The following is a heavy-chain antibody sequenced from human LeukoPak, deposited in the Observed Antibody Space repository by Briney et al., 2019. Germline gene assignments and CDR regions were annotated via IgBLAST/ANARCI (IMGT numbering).Heavy chain of an antibody. CDR1: GFTFSSYE. V-gene: IGHV3-48*03. CDR3: ETGIAVAGGFYYFDN. CDR2: ISSSGSTI. J-gene: IGHJ4*02. Sequence: HPGGSLRLSCAVSGFTFSSYEMKGVSQAPGKGRVGGSDISSSGSTIYYAESVKGRFTISRDNAKNSLYLQMNSLRAEDTAVYYCETGIAVAGGFYYFDNWGQGTLVTVSS. D-gene: IGHD6-19*01.